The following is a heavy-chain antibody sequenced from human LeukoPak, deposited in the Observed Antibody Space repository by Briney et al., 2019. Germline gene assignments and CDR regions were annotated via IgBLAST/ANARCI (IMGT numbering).Heavy chain of an antibody. CDR2: ITTSGGST. Sequence: GGSLRLSCAASGFTFSSYAMSWVRQAPGKGLEWVSFITTSGGSTSYADSVEGRFTISRDNPRNTLYMQMNSLRDEDSAVYYCAIMHGYYDGSGYWVQWGQGTLVTVSS. J-gene: IGHJ4*02. D-gene: IGHD3-22*01. CDR1: GFTFSSYA. V-gene: IGHV3-23*01. CDR3: AIMHGYYDGSGYWVQ.